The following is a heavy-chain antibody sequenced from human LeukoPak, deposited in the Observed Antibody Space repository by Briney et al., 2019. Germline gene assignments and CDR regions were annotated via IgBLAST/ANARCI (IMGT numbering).Heavy chain of an antibody. CDR1: GFTFSSYE. D-gene: IGHD3-10*02. Sequence: PGGSLRLSCATSGFTFSSYEMNWVRQAPGKGLEWVSYISSSGSTIYYADSVKGRFTISRDNARNSLYLQMNSLRAEDTAVYYCAELGITMIGGVWGKGTTVTISS. V-gene: IGHV3-48*03. CDR2: ISSSGSTI. CDR3: AELGITMIGGV. J-gene: IGHJ6*04.